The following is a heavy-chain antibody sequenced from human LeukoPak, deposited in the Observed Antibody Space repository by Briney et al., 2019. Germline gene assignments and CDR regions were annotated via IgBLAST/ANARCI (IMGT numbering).Heavy chain of an antibody. D-gene: IGHD1/OR15-1a*01. CDR1: GATFSNLW. CDR2: IDSDGSGT. CDR3: STVEHF. V-gene: IGHV3-74*01. J-gene: IGHJ4*02. Sequence: GGSLRLSCVVSGATFSNLWMNWVRQIPGKGLVWVSRIDSDGSGTSYADSVKGRFTISRDDVKNMLYLQMNSLRVEDTGLYYCSTVEHFWGQGTLVTVSS.